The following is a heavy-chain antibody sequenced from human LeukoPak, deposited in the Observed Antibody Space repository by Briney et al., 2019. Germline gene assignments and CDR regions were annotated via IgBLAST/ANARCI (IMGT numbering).Heavy chain of an antibody. D-gene: IGHD1-26*01. V-gene: IGHV1-18*01. CDR2: ISAYNGNT. CDR1: GYTFTSYC. CDR3: TSVLKSYSEEGRDIDY. J-gene: IGHJ4*02. Sequence: GASVKVSCKASGYTFTSYCISLVRQAPGRGLEWMGWISAYNGNTNYAQKLQGRVTMTTDTSTSTAYMELRSLGYHDRPMSYWTSVLKSYSEEGRDIDYRGQRTLVLVSS.